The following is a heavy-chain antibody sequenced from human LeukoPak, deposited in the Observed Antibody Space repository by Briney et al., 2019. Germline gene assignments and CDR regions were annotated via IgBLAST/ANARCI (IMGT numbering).Heavy chain of an antibody. D-gene: IGHD3-22*01. CDR3: AKDSSGYYYVFQH. J-gene: IGHJ1*01. CDR2: ISGDGSRT. V-gene: IGHV3-43*02. CDR1: GFTFDDYA. Sequence: GGSLRLSCAASGFTFDDYAMRWGRQAPGKGLEWVSLISGDGSRTYHAQSLKGGFTPSTDNIKNSLYLQMNSLGTQDTPLYYCAKDSSGYYYVFQHCSQGSLVTVSS.